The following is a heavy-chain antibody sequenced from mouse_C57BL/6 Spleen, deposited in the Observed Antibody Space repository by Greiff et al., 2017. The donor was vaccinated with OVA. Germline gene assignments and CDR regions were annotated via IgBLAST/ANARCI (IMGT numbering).Heavy chain of an antibody. V-gene: IGHV2-5*01. CDR2: IWRGGST. CDR1: GFSLTSHG. D-gene: IGHD2-5*01. Sequence: VQLQESGPGLVQPSQSLSITCTVSGFSLTSHGVHWVRQSPGKGLEWLGVIWRGGSTDYNAAFMSRLSITKDNSKSQVFFKMSSLQADDTAIYYCANSYSNHWYFDVWGTGTTVTVSS. J-gene: IGHJ1*03. CDR3: ANSYSNHWYFDV.